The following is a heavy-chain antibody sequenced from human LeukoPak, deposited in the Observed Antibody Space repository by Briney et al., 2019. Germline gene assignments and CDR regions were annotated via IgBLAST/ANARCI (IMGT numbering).Heavy chain of an antibody. D-gene: IGHD2-2*01. V-gene: IGHV3-21*01. CDR3: AKGGGGSSTSCFF. CDR1: GFTFSSYS. Sequence: PGGSLRLSCAASGFTFSSYSMNWVRQAPGKGLEWVSSITSSSTYMYYADSVRGRFSISRDNAKNSLYLQMNSLRAEDTAVYYCAKGGGGSSTSCFFWGQGTLVTVSS. J-gene: IGHJ4*02. CDR2: ITSSSTYM.